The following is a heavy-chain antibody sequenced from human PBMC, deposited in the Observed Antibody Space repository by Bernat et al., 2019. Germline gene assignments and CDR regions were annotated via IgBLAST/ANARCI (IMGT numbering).Heavy chain of an antibody. CDR2: IYYSGST. Sequence: QLQLQESGPGLVKPSETLSLTCTVSGGSISSSSYYWGWIRQPPGKGLEWIGSIYYSGSTYYNPSLKSRVTISVDTSKSQFSLKLSSVTAADTAVYYCARLPNRFIAARYYFDYWGQGTLVTVSS. D-gene: IGHD6-6*01. CDR3: ARLPNRFIAARYYFDY. CDR1: GGSISSSSYY. J-gene: IGHJ4*02. V-gene: IGHV4-39*01.